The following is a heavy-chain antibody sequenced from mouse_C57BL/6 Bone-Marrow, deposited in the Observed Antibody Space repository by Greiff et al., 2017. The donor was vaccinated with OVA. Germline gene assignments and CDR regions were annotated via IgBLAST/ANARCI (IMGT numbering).Heavy chain of an antibody. D-gene: IGHD2-3*01. V-gene: IGHV1-18*01. CDR1: GYTFTDYN. CDR3: ARWDGYLWYFDV. J-gene: IGHJ1*03. CDR2: INPNNGGT. Sequence: VQLKESGPELVKPGASVKIPCKASGYTFTDYNMDWVKQSHGKSLEWIGDINPNNGGTIYNQKFKGKATLTVDKSSSTAYMELRSLTSEDTAVYYCARWDGYLWYFDVWGTGTTVTVSS.